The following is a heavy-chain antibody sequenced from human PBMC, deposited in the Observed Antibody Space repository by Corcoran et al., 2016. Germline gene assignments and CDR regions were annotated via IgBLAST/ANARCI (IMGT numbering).Heavy chain of an antibody. J-gene: IGHJ6*02. CDR2: INPSGGST. CDR1: GYTFTSYY. D-gene: IGHD3-9*01. V-gene: IGHV1-46*01. Sequence: QVQLVQSGAEVKKPGASVKVSCKASGYTFTSYYMHWVRQAPGQGLEWMGIINPSGGSTSYAQKFQGRVTMTRDTSTNTVYMELSSLRSEDTAVYYCARGDITIFLYYYYGMDVWGQGTTVTVSS. CDR3: ARGDITIFLYYYYGMDV.